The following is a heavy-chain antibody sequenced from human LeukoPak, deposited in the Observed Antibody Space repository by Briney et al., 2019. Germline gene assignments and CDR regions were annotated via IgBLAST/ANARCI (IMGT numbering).Heavy chain of an antibody. CDR2: INAGNGNT. CDR3: ARGMAARPDAGIDY. CDR1: GYTFTSYA. D-gene: IGHD6-6*01. V-gene: IGHV1-3*01. Sequence: ASVKVSCKASGYTFTSYAMHWVRQAPGQRLEWMGWINAGNGNTKYSQKFQGRVTITRDTSASTACMELSSLRSEDTAVYYCARGMAARPDAGIDYWGQGTLVTVSS. J-gene: IGHJ4*02.